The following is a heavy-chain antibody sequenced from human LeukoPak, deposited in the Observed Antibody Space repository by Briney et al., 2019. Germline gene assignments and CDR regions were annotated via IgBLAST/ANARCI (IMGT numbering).Heavy chain of an antibody. CDR3: AKDSIAAAGRQNYFDY. D-gene: IGHD6-13*01. V-gene: IGHV3-23*01. CDR2: ISGSGGST. J-gene: IGHJ4*02. CDR1: GFTFSSYA. Sequence: QPGGSLRLSCAASGFTFSSYAMSWVRQAPGKGLECVSAISGSGGSTYYADSVKGRFTISRDNSKNTLYLQMTSLRAEDTAVYYCAKDSIAAAGRQNYFDYWGQGTLVTVSS.